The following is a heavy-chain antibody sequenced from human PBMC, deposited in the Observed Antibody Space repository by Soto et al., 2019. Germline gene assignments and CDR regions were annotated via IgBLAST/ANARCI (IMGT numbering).Heavy chain of an antibody. CDR3: ARERVFDLMVYGEYYYGMDV. J-gene: IGHJ6*02. CDR2: INPSGGST. D-gene: IGHD2-8*01. V-gene: IGHV1-46*01. CDR1: GYTFTSYY. Sequence: GASVKVSCKASGYTFTSYYMHWVRQAPGQGLEWMGIINPSGGSTSYAQKFQGRVTMTRDTSTSTVYMELSSLRSEDTAVYYCARERVFDLMVYGEYYYGMDVWGQGTTVTGSS.